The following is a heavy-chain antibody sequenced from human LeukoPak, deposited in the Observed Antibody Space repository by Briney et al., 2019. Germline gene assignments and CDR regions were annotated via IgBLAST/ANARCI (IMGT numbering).Heavy chain of an antibody. CDR1: GGSFSGYY. J-gene: IGHJ3*02. D-gene: IGHD2-15*01. Sequence: SETLSLTCAVYGGSFSGYYWSWIRQPPGKGLEWIGEINHSGSTNYNPSLKSRVTISVDTSKNQFSLKLSSVTAADTAVYYCARGVVGATLGFASDIWGQGTMVTVSS. V-gene: IGHV4-34*01. CDR3: ARGVVGATLGFASDI. CDR2: INHSGST.